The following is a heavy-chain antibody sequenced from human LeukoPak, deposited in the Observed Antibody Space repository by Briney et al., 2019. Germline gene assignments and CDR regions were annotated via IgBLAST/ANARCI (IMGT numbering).Heavy chain of an antibody. J-gene: IGHJ5*02. CDR3: ARGRRVRGVRSFDP. CDR2: INHSGST. CDR1: GGSFSGYY. Sequence: PSETLSLTCAVYGGSFSGYYWSWIRQPPGKGQEWIGEINHSGSTNYNPSLKSRVTISVDTSKNQFSLKLSSVTAADTAVYYCARGRRVRGVRSFDPWGQGTLVTVSS. V-gene: IGHV4-34*01. D-gene: IGHD3-10*01.